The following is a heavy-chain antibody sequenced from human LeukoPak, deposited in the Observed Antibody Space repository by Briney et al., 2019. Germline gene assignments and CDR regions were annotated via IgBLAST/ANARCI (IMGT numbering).Heavy chain of an antibody. CDR1: GFTFSTYG. V-gene: IGHV3-NL1*01. J-gene: IGHJ4*02. CDR3: ARARNGDPYDY. CDR2: IYSGGST. Sequence: PGGSLRLSCGASGFTFSTYGMHWVRQAPGKGLEWVSVIYSGGSTYYADSVKGRFTISRDNSKNTLYLQMNSLRAEDTAVYYCARARNGDPYDYWGQGTLVTVSS. D-gene: IGHD3-10*01.